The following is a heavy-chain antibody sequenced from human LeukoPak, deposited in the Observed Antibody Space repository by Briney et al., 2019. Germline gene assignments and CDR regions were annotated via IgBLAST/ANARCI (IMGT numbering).Heavy chain of an antibody. CDR3: ARDSTYWYDSGSSGPHYFDY. Sequence: GGSLRLSCAASGFTFSSYDMHWVRQATGKGLEWVSAIGTAGDTYYPGSVKGRFTISRENAKNSLYLQMNSLRAEDTSVYYCARDSTYWYDSGSSGPHYFDYWGQGTLVTVSS. CDR2: IGTAGDT. CDR1: GFTFSSYD. D-gene: IGHD3-10*01. V-gene: IGHV3-13*01. J-gene: IGHJ4*02.